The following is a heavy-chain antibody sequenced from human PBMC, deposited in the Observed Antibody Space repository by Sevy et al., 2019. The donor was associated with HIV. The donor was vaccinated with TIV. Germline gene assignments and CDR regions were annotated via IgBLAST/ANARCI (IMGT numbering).Heavy chain of an antibody. D-gene: IGHD2-15*01. J-gene: IGHJ1*01. Sequence: SETLSLTCIVSGGSISSSSYYWGWIRQPPGKGLEWIGSIYYSGNTYNNPSLKSRVTISVDTSKKQFSLKLSSVTAADTAVYYCATRLGYCSGSSCYPPEYFHHWGQGTLVTVSS. CDR2: IYYSGNT. V-gene: IGHV4-39*01. CDR1: GGSISSSSYY. CDR3: ATRLGYCSGSSCYPPEYFHH.